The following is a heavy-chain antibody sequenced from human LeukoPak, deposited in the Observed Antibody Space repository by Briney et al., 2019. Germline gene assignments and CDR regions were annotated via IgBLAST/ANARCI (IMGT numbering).Heavy chain of an antibody. D-gene: IGHD6-19*01. CDR1: GYTFTTYY. CDR2: INPSGGST. CDR3: ARVAQYSNGCHY. J-gene: IGHJ4*02. V-gene: IGHV1-46*01. Sequence: ASVKVSCKASGYTFTTYYMHWVRQAPGQGLEWMGIINPSGGSTSYAQKFQGRVTMTRDTSTSTVYMELSSLRSEDTDEYYCARVAQYSNGCHYWGQGTPVTVSS.